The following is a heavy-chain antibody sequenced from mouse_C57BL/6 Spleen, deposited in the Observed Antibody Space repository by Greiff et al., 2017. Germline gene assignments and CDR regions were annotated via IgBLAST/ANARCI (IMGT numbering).Heavy chain of an antibody. V-gene: IGHV2-2*01. CDR1: GFSLTSYG. J-gene: IGHJ2*01. Sequence: QVQLKESGPGLVQPSQSLSITCTVSGFSLTSYGVHWVRQSPGKGLEWLGVIWSGGSTDYNAAFISRLSISKDNSQSQVFFKMNRLQADDTAIYYCARTLYYGYDGGYYFDYWGQGTTLTVSS. D-gene: IGHD2-2*01. CDR3: ARTLYYGYDGGYYFDY. CDR2: IWSGGST.